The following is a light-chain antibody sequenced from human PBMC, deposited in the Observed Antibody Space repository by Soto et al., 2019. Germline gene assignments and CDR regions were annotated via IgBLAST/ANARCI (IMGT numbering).Light chain of an antibody. CDR3: QHYDNLVT. CDR1: QDIRKL. CDR2: DAS. Sequence: DIQMTQSPSSLSASVGDRVTITCQASQDIRKLLNWYQQKPGKAPKLLINDASNLETGVPSRFSGSGSGTDFTFTINSLQPEDIATYYCQHYDNLVTFGPGTTVDIK. J-gene: IGKJ3*01. V-gene: IGKV1-33*01.